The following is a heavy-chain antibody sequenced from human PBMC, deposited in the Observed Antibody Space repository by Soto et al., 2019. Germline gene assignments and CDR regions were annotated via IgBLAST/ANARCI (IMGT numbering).Heavy chain of an antibody. CDR1: GFTFGDYA. D-gene: IGHD2-2*01. J-gene: IGHJ4*02. V-gene: IGHV3-49*03. Sequence: GGSLRLSCTASGFTFGDYAMSWFRQAPGKGLEWVGFIRSKAYGGTTEYAASVKGRFTISRDDSKSIAYLQMNSLKTEDTAVYYCTRDGQDIVVVPAAIWGQGTLVTVSS. CDR3: TRDGQDIVVVPAAI. CDR2: IRSKAYGGTT.